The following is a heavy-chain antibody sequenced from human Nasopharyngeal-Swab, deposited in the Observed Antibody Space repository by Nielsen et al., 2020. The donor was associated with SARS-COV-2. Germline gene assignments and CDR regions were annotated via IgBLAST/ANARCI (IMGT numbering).Heavy chain of an antibody. CDR2: ISGSGGST. V-gene: IGHV3-23*01. D-gene: IGHD3-10*01. CDR3: ARDRRNNVLLWFGGTEYFDL. J-gene: IGHJ2*01. CDR1: GFTFSSYA. Sequence: GGSLRLSCAASGFTFSSYAMSWVRQAPGKGLEWVSAISGSGGSTYYADSVKGRFTISRDNSKNTLYLQMNSLRAEDTAVYYCARDRRNNVLLWFGGTEYFDLWGRGTLVTVSS.